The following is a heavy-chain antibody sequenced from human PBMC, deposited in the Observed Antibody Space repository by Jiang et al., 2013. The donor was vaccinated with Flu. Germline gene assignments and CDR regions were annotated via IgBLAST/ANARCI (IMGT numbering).Heavy chain of an antibody. CDR3: AKDRREKFFDS. J-gene: IGHJ4*02. Sequence: VKVSCKASGFTFIYSAIHWVRQAPGQGLEWMGWINAGNGNTKYSQKFQGRLTITRDTSANTAYMELSSLRSEDTAVYFCAKDRREKFFDSWGQGTLVTVSS. D-gene: IGHD6-6*01. CDR2: INAGNGNT. CDR1: GFTFIYSA. V-gene: IGHV1-3*01.